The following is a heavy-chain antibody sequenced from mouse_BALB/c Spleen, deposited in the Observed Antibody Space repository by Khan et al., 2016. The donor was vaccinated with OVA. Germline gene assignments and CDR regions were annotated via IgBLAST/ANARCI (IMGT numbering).Heavy chain of an antibody. Sequence: EVQLQESGPGLVKPSQSLSLTCTVTGYSITSDYAWSWIRQFPGNKLEWMGYISYSGNTKYNPSLKSRISVTRDTFKNQFFLQLNSVTTEDTATYYCARMSGGDFDFWGQGTTLTVSS. J-gene: IGHJ2*01. CDR2: ISYSGNT. CDR3: ARMSGGDFDF. D-gene: IGHD4-1*01. V-gene: IGHV3-2*02. CDR1: GYSITSDYA.